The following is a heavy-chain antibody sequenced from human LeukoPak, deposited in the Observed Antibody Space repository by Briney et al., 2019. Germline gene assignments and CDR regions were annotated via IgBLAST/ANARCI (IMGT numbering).Heavy chain of an antibody. CDR3: ARLVDSSSWYPGYFDY. V-gene: IGHV4-34*01. CDR1: GGSFSGYY. D-gene: IGHD6-13*01. J-gene: IGHJ4*02. CDR2: INHSGST. Sequence: PSETLSLTCAVYGGSFSGYYWSWIRKPPGKGLEWIGEINHSGSTNYNPSLKSRVTISVDTSKNQFSLKLSSVTAADTAVYYCARLVDSSSWYPGYFDYWGQGTLVTVSS.